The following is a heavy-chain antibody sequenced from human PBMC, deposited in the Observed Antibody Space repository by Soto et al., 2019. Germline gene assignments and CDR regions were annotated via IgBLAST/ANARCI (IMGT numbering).Heavy chain of an antibody. CDR1: VFTFISYE. J-gene: IGHJ6*02. CDR3: ARDHKGGYYYYGMDV. CDR2: ISSSGSTI. Sequence: PGGSLRLSCASSVFTFISYEMNWVRQAPGKGLEWVSYISSSGSTIYYADSVKGRFTISRDNAKNSLYLQMNSLRAEDAAVYYCARDHKGGYYYYGMDVWGQGTTVTVSS. V-gene: IGHV3-48*03.